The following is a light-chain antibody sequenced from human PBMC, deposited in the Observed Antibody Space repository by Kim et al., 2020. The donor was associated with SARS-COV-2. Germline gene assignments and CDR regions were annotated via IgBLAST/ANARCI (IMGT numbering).Light chain of an antibody. Sequence: SPGQTARITCSGDALPKRYAYWFQQKSGQAPVQVIYEDTKRPSGIPERFSGSTSGTMATLTISGAQLEDEADYYCYSTDSGGDHRVFGGGTKLTVL. V-gene: IGLV3-10*01. CDR3: YSTDSGGDHRV. CDR1: ALPKRY. J-gene: IGLJ3*02. CDR2: EDT.